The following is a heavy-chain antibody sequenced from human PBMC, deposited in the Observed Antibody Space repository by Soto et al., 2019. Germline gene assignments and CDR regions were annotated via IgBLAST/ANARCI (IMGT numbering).Heavy chain of an antibody. J-gene: IGHJ4*02. V-gene: IGHV4-59*01. CDR2: IYYSGST. Sequence: PSETLSLTCTVSGGSISSYYWSWIRQPPGKGLEWIGYIYYSGSTNYNPSLKSRVTISVDTSKNQFSLKLSSVTAADTAVYYCARVYGDSFDYWGQGTLVTLSS. CDR3: ARVYGDSFDY. D-gene: IGHD4-17*01. CDR1: GGSISSYY.